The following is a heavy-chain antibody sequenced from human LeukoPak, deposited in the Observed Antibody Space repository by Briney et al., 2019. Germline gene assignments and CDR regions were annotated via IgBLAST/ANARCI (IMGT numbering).Heavy chain of an antibody. CDR3: ARALGGTAGYYFDY. D-gene: IGHD2-21*02. V-gene: IGHV4-34*01. CDR1: GGSFSGYY. CDR2: INHSGST. Sequence: SETLSLTCAVYGGSFSGYYWSWIRQPPGKGLEWIGEINHSGSTNYNPSLKSRVTISVDTSKNQFSLKLSSGASADTAVYYCARALGGTAGYYFDYWGQGALVTVSS. J-gene: IGHJ4*02.